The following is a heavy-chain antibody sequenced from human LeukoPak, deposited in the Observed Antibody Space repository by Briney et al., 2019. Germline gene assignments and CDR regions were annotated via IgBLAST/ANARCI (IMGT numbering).Heavy chain of an antibody. D-gene: IGHD4-17*01. CDR1: GGPISSGDYY. CDR3: ARTTLSWSNAFDI. Sequence: PSETLSLTCTVSGGPISSGDYYWSWIRQPPGKGLEWIGYIYYSGSTYYNPSLKSRVTISVDTSKNQFSLKLSSVTAADTAVYYCARTTLSWSNAFDIWGQGTMVTVSS. J-gene: IGHJ3*02. CDR2: IYYSGST. V-gene: IGHV4-30-4*08.